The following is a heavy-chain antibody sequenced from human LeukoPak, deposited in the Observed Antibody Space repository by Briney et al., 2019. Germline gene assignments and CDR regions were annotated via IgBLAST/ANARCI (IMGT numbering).Heavy chain of an antibody. V-gene: IGHV1-18*01. J-gene: IGHJ5*02. D-gene: IGHD2-15*01. Sequence: ASVKVSCKTSGGTFSSYAISWARQAPGQGLEWMGWISAYNGNTNYAQKLQGRVTMTTDTSTSTAYMELRSLRSDDTAVYYCARVTYCSGGSCYQGGDWFDPWGQGTLVTVSS. CDR3: ARVTYCSGGSCYQGGDWFDP. CDR1: GGTFSSYA. CDR2: ISAYNGNT.